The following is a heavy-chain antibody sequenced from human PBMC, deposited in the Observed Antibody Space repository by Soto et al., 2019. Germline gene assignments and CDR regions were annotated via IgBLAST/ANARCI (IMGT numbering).Heavy chain of an antibody. CDR1: GFMFSMYS. D-gene: IGHD2-21*02. Sequence: DVKLVESGGGLVQPGDSLRLSCEVSGFMFSMYSMSWVRQTPGKGLEWVAKIPQDAVDGHYADSVEGRFTISRDNGKNSLYLQMNNLRAEDTAVYYCARDHLILPAHDFFYGSDVWGRGATVTVSS. J-gene: IGHJ6*02. CDR3: ARDHLILPAHDFFYGSDV. V-gene: IGHV3-7*03. CDR2: IPQDAVDG.